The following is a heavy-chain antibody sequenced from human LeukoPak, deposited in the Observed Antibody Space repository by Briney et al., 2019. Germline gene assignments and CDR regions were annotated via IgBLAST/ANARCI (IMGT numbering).Heavy chain of an antibody. CDR1: GFTGSNNY. CDR2: IHSSGAT. V-gene: IGHV3-53*01. J-gene: IGHJ6*02. D-gene: IGHD2-8*01. CDR3: ARDRHCVNGVCHSPPGMDV. Sequence: TGGSLRLSCAASGFTGSNNYVSWVRQAPGMGLEWVSAIHSSGATCYADSVKGRFAISRDNSKNTVYLQINSLRAEDTAVYYCARDRHCVNGVCHSPPGMDVWGQGTTVTVSS.